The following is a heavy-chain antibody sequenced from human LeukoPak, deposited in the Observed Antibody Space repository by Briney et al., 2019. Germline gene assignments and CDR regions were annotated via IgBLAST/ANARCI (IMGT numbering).Heavy chain of an antibody. CDR2: ISGSGGST. V-gene: IGHV3-23*01. D-gene: IGHD2-15*01. CDR1: GFTFSSYA. CDR3: AKDKAYCSGGSCYNAFDI. J-gene: IGHJ3*02. Sequence: GGSLRLSSTASGFTFSSYAMSWVRQAPGKGQEWVSGISGSGGSTYYADSVKGRFTISRDNSKNTLYLQMNSLRAEDTAVYYCAKDKAYCSGGSCYNAFDIWGQGTMVTVSS.